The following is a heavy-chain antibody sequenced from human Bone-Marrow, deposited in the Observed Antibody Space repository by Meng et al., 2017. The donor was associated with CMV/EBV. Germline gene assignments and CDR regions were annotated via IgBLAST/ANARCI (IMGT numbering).Heavy chain of an antibody. CDR2: ISAYNGNT. D-gene: IGHD3-3*01. Sequence: ASVKVSCKASGYTFTSYGISWVRQAPGQGLEWMGWISAYNGNTNYAQKLQGRVTMTTDTSTSTAYMELRSLRSDDTAVYYCARDGVLRFLEWDNWFDPWGQGNLVTVSS. V-gene: IGHV1-18*01. CDR3: ARDGVLRFLEWDNWFDP. J-gene: IGHJ5*02. CDR1: GYTFTSYG.